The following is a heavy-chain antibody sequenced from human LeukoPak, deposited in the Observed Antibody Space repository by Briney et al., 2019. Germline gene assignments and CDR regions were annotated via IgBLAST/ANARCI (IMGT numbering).Heavy chain of an antibody. CDR2: IIPILGIA. Sequence: SVKVSCKASRGTFSSYAISWVRQAPGQGLEWMGRIIPILGIANYAQKFQGRVTITADKSTSTAHMELSSLRSEDTAVYYCARDRAAAGTLRYWGQGTLVTVSS. J-gene: IGHJ4*02. CDR3: ARDRAAAGTLRY. CDR1: RGTFSSYA. V-gene: IGHV1-69*04. D-gene: IGHD6-13*01.